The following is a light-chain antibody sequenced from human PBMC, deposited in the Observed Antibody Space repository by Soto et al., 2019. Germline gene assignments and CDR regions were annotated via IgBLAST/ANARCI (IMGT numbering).Light chain of an antibody. J-gene: IGKJ3*01. CDR1: QSVSSSY. CDR3: QQYGSSPFT. CDR2: GAT. Sequence: EIVLTQSPGTLSLSPGERATLSCRASQSVSSSYLAWYQQKPGQAPRLLIHGATSRATGIPDRFSGSGSGTDFNLTISRLEPEDFAVYYCQQYGSSPFTFGPETKVDIK. V-gene: IGKV3-20*01.